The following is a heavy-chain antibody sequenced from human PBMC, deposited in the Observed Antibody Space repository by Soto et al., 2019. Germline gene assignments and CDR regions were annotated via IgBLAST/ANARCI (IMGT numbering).Heavy chain of an antibody. V-gene: IGHV4-61*01. CDR2: IYYSVST. CDR3: ARVHDPSWFDP. Sequence: PETLSLTCTVSGGPVSSGSYYWSWIRQPPGKGLEWIGYIYYSVSTNYNPSLKSRVTISVDTSKNKSSISLSSLTAAAPAVHYYARVHDPSWFDPWGQGALVAITS. CDR1: GGPVSSGSYY. J-gene: IGHJ5*02.